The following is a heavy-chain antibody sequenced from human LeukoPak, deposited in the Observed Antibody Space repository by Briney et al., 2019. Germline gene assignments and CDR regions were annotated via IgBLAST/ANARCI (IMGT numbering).Heavy chain of an antibody. V-gene: IGHV4-59*08. D-gene: IGHD3-9*01. CDR3: ARLSADILTGYGFDY. CDR2: IYYSGST. J-gene: IGHJ4*02. Sequence: SETLSLTCTVSGGSISSYYGSWIRQPPGKGLEWIGYIYYSGSTNYNPSLKSRVTITVDTSKNQFSLKLSSVTAADTAVYYCARLSADILTGYGFDYWGQGTLVTVSS. CDR1: GGSISSYY.